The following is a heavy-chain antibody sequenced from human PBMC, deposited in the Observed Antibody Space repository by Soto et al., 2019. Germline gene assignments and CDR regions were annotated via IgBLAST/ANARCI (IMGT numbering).Heavy chain of an antibody. Sequence: SVKVSCKASGYTFTSYGISWVRQAPGQGLEWMGWISAYNGNTNYAQKLQGRVTMTTDTSTSTAYMELRSLRSDDTAVYYCARDFDILTGYYGFDYWGQGTLVTVSS. D-gene: IGHD3-9*01. V-gene: IGHV1-18*01. J-gene: IGHJ4*02. CDR1: GYTFTSYG. CDR2: ISAYNGNT. CDR3: ARDFDILTGYYGFDY.